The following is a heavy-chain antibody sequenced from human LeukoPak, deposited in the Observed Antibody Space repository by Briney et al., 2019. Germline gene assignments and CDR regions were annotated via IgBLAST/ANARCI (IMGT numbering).Heavy chain of an antibody. CDR3: AKGPVDTAMVTYYYYYMDV. D-gene: IGHD5-18*01. J-gene: IGHJ6*03. V-gene: IGHV3-21*04. CDR1: GFTFSSYS. CDR2: ISSSSSYI. Sequence: GGSLRLSCAASGFTFSSYSMNWVRQAPGKGLEWVSSISSSSSYIYYADSVKGRFTISRDNSKNTLYLQMNSLRAEDTAVYYCAKGPVDTAMVTYYYYYMDVWGKGTTVTVSS.